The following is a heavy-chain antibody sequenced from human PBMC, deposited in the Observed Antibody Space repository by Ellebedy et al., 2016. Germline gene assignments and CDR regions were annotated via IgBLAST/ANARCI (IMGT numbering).Heavy chain of an antibody. V-gene: IGHV3-30*03. D-gene: IGHD3-22*01. CDR2: ISFDGSNK. CDR3: ARDGRGYYDSSGYLDY. Sequence: GGSLRLSCAASGFTFSSFGMHWVRQAPGKGLEWVAFISFDGSNKYYADSVKGRFTISRDNSKNTLYLQMNSLRAEDTAVYYCARDGRGYYDSSGYLDYWGRGTLVTVSS. CDR1: GFTFSSFG. J-gene: IGHJ4*02.